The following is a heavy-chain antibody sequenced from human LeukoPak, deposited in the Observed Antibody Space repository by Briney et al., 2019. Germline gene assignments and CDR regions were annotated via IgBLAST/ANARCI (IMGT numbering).Heavy chain of an antibody. CDR1: GGSINSYY. J-gene: IGHJ4*02. CDR2: IYYSGST. Sequence: SETLSLTCTVSGGSINSYYWSWIRQPPGRGLEWIAYIYYSGSTNYNTSLKSRVTISLDTSKNQFSLKLSSVTAADTAVYYCARLPLRSHFDYWGRGTLVTVSS. CDR3: ARLPLRSHFDY. V-gene: IGHV4-59*08.